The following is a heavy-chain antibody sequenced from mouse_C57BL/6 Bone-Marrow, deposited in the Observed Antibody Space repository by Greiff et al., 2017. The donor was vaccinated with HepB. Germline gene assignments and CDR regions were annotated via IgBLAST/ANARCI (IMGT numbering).Heavy chain of an antibody. CDR3: ARRDSGNYGGGFDY. CDR1: GYTFTSYW. CDR2: IYPGSGST. V-gene: IGHV1-55*01. Sequence: QVQLQQPGAELVKPGASVKMSCKASGYTFTSYWITWVKQRPGQGLEWIGDIYPGSGSTNYNEKFKSKATLTVDTSSSTAYMQLSSLTSEDSAVYDGARRDSGNYGGGFDYWGQGTTLTVSS. D-gene: IGHD2-1*01. J-gene: IGHJ2*01.